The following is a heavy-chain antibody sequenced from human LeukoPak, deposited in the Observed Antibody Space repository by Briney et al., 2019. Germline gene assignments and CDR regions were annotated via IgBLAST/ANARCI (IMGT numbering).Heavy chain of an antibody. V-gene: IGHV4-34*01. CDR2: INHSGST. J-gene: IGHJ4*02. Sequence: SETLSLTCAVYGGSFSGYYWSWIRQPPGKGLEWIGEINHSGSTNYNPSLKSRVTISVDTSKNQFSLKLSSVTAADTAVYYCARDEGYSYGHPFDYWGQGTLVTVSS. CDR3: ARDEGYSYGHPFDY. D-gene: IGHD5-18*01. CDR1: GGSFSGYY.